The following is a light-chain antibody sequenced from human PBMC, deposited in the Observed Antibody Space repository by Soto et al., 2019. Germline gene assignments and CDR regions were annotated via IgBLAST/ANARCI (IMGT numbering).Light chain of an antibody. CDR2: DVS. Sequence: QSALSQPASVSGSPGQSITISCTGTSSDIGGYNYVSWYQRHPGKAPKLMIYDVSDRPSGVSNRFSGSKSGNTASLTISGLQAEDEADYFCSSYTSSSTLYVFVTGTELTVL. J-gene: IGLJ1*01. V-gene: IGLV2-14*03. CDR3: SSYTSSSTLYV. CDR1: SSDIGGYNY.